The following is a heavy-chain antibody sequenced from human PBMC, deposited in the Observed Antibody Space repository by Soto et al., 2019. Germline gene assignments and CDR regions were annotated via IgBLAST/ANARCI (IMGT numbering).Heavy chain of an antibody. CDR1: GFTFSSYS. V-gene: IGHV3-21*01. CDR2: ISSSSYI. Sequence: GGSLRLSCAASGFTFSSYSMNWVRQAPGKGLEWVSSISSSSYIYYADSVKGRFTISRDNAKNSLYLQMNSLRAEDTAVYYCASGTDSSGTFDYWGQGTLVTVSS. J-gene: IGHJ4*02. D-gene: IGHD6-19*01. CDR3: ASGTDSSGTFDY.